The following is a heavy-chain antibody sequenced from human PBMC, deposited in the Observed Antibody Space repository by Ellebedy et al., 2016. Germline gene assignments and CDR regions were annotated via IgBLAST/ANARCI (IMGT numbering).Heavy chain of an antibody. Sequence: ASVKVSCXASGYTFTSYGISWVRQAPGQGLEWMGWISAYNGNTNYAQKLQGRVTMTTDTSTSTAYMELRSLRSDDTAVYYCAREVASSPLYYYGMDVWGQGTTVTVSS. CDR2: ISAYNGNT. CDR1: GYTFTSYG. D-gene: IGHD2-2*01. V-gene: IGHV1-18*01. J-gene: IGHJ6*02. CDR3: AREVASSPLYYYGMDV.